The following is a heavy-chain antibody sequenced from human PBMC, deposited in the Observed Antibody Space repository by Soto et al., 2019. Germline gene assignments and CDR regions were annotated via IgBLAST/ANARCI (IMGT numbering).Heavy chain of an antibody. CDR1: GGSIISGGYY. CDR3: ARDGEGDGKPGGMDV. J-gene: IGHJ6*02. CDR2: IYYSGST. D-gene: IGHD3-10*01. Sequence: SETLSLTFTVSGGSIISGGYYWSWIRQHPGKGLEWIGYIYYSGSTYYNPSLKSRVTISVDTSKNQFPLKLSSVTAADTAVYYCARDGEGDGKPGGMDVWGQGTTVTVSS. V-gene: IGHV4-31*03.